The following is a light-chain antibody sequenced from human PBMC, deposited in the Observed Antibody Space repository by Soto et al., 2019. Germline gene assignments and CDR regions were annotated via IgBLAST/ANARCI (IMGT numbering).Light chain of an antibody. Sequence: EIVMTQSPATLSLSPGERATLSCRASQSVSSNLAWYQQKPGQAPRLLIYDASTRATGVPARISGSGSGTEFTLTISSLQSEDFAVYYCQQYNNWPPITFGQGTRLEIK. CDR1: QSVSSN. CDR2: DAS. J-gene: IGKJ5*01. V-gene: IGKV3-15*01. CDR3: QQYNNWPPIT.